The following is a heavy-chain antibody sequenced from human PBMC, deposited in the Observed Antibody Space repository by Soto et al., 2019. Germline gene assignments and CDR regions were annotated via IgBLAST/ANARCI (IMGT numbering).Heavy chain of an antibody. Sequence: SETLSLTCTVSGGSISSYYWSWIRQPPGKGLEWIGYIYYSGSTNYNPSLKSRVIISVDTPKNQFSLKLSSVTAADTAVYYCAKNWNWGSLVHWGQGTLVTVSS. J-gene: IGHJ4*02. CDR2: IYYSGST. V-gene: IGHV4-59*08. CDR1: GGSISSYY. CDR3: AKNWNWGSLVH. D-gene: IGHD7-27*01.